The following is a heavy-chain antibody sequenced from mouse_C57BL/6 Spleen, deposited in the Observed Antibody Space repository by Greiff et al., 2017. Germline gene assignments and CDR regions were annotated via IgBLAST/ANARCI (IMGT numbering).Heavy chain of an antibody. CDR1: GYTFTDYY. CDR2: INPNNGGT. CDR3: ARDELDYYGSSYSDY. D-gene: IGHD1-1*01. Sequence: EVQLQQSGPELVKPGASVKISCKASGYTFTDYYMNWVKQSHGKSLEWIGDINPNNGGTSYNQKFKGKATLTVDKSSSTAYMELRSLTSEDSAVYYCARDELDYYGSSYSDYWGQGTTLTVSS. V-gene: IGHV1-26*01. J-gene: IGHJ2*01.